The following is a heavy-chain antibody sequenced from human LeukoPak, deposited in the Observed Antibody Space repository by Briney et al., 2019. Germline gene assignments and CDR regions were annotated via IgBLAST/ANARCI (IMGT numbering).Heavy chain of an antibody. D-gene: IGHD6-19*01. CDR2: ISSNGGST. V-gene: IGHV3-64*01. J-gene: IGHJ4*02. CDR1: GFTFSSYA. CDR3: AREMDSSGCNDC. Sequence: PGGSLRLSCAASGFTFSSYAMHWVRQAPGKGLEYVSAISSNGGSTYYANSVKGRFTISRDNSKNTLYLQMGSLRAEDMAVYHCAREMDSSGCNDCWGQGTLVTVSS.